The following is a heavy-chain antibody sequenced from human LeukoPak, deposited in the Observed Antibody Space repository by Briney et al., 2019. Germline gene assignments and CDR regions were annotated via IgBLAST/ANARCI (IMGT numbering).Heavy chain of an antibody. J-gene: IGHJ1*01. V-gene: IGHV3-23*01. Sequence: GGSLRLSCAASGFTFSSYAMSWVRQAPGKGLEWVSAISGSGGSTYYADSVKGRFTISRDNSKNTLYLQMNSLRAEDTAVYHCAKDGDPMIVVVMEYFQHWGQGTLVTVSS. CDR1: GFTFSSYA. D-gene: IGHD3-22*01. CDR3: AKDGDPMIVVVMEYFQH. CDR2: ISGSGGST.